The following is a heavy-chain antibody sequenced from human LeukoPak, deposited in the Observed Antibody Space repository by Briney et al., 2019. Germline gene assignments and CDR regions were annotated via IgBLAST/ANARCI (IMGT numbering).Heavy chain of an antibody. J-gene: IGHJ2*01. D-gene: IGHD4-23*01. CDR1: GGSISSSSYY. V-gene: IGHV4-39*07. Sequence: SETLSLTCTVSGGSISSSSYYWGWIRQPPGKGLEWIGSIYYSGSTYYNPSLKSRVTISVDTSKNQFSLKLSSVTAADTAVYYCARDTSVVTQDWYFDLWGRGTLVTVSS. CDR2: IYYSGST. CDR3: ARDTSVVTQDWYFDL.